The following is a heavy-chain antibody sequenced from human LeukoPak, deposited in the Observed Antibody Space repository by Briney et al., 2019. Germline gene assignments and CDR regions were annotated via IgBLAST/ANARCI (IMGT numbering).Heavy chain of an antibody. CDR1: GGSISISSYY. CDR3: ARQRRDGYNYFDF. V-gene: IGHV4-39*01. CDR2: LYYSGSA. Sequence: PSETLSLTCTVSGGSISISSYYWGWVRQPPGEGLEWIGSLYYSGSAYYNPSLKSRVTISVDTSKNQFSLKVTSVTAADTAVYYCARQRRDGYNYFDFWGQGTLVTVSS. J-gene: IGHJ4*02. D-gene: IGHD5-24*01.